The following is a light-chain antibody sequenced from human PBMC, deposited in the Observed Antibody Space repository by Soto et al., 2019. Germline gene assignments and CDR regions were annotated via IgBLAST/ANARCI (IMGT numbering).Light chain of an antibody. CDR2: DAS. J-gene: IGKJ1*01. Sequence: EIVLTQSPATLSLSPGERATLSCRASQSVCNYFAWYQQKPGQAPRLLIYDASNRATGIPARFSGSGSGTDFTLTSSSLEPEDFAVYYCQQRSNWPLTFGQVTKVEI. CDR3: QQRSNWPLT. V-gene: IGKV3-11*01. CDR1: QSVCNY.